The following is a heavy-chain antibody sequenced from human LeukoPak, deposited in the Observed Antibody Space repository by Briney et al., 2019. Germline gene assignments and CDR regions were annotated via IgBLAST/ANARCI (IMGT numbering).Heavy chain of an antibody. J-gene: IGHJ3*01. CDR2: ISYDGSNK. CDR1: GFTFSTYA. V-gene: IGHV3-30-3*01. D-gene: IGHD3-10*01. CDR3: ARDSSILWFGELSDAFDV. Sequence: GGSLRLSCAASGFTFSTYAIHWVRQAPGKGLEWVAVISYDGSNKYSADSVKGRFTISRDNSKNMLYLQMNSLRLEDTGVYYCARDSSILWFGELSDAFDVWGQGTMVSVSS.